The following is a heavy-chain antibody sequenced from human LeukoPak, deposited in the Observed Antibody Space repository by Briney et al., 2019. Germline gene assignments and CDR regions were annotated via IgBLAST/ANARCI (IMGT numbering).Heavy chain of an antibody. V-gene: IGHV4-39*07. CDR2: IYYSGST. D-gene: IGHD3-16*01. CDR3: ARDSRGAFRGARKNWFDP. CDR1: GGSISSSSYY. Sequence: SETLSLTCTVSGGSISSSSYYWGWIRQPPGKGLECIGSIYYSGSTYYNPSLKSRVTISVDTSKNQFSLKLSSVTAADTAVYYCARDSRGAFRGARKNWFDPWGQGTLVTVSS. J-gene: IGHJ5*02.